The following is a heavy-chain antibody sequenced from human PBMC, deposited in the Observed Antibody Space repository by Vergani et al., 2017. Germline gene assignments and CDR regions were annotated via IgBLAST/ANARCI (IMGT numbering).Heavy chain of an antibody. CDR3: VKGAGCDEDVFDS. CDR2: LTGGGGST. V-gene: IGHV3-23*01. CDR1: GFTFSTYA. J-gene: IGHJ4*02. D-gene: IGHD3-16*01. Sequence: EVQLLESGGSLKQPGGSVRLSCAASGFTFSTYAMHWVRQAPGKGLEWVSALTGGGGSTYYADSFKGRFIISKDNSRDTLYLQMNSLRPEDTATYYCVKGAGCDEDVFDSWGQGTLVTVSS.